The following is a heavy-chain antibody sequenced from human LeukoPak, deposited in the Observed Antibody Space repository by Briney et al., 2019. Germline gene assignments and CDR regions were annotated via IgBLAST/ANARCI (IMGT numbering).Heavy chain of an antibody. Sequence: PSETLSLTCTVSGGSITSYYWSWIRQPAGKGLEWIGRISTSGSTKYNPSLKSRVTMSVDTSKNQFSLKLTSVTAADTAVYFCATSEVPVGTAFDYWGQGTLVTVSS. CDR1: GGSITSYY. D-gene: IGHD2-2*01. V-gene: IGHV4-4*07. CDR3: ATSEVPVGTAFDY. J-gene: IGHJ4*02. CDR2: ISTSGST.